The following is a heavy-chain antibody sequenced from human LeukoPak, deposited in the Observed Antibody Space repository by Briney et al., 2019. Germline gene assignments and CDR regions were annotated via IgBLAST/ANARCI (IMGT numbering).Heavy chain of an antibody. J-gene: IGHJ4*02. CDR3: ARDDFDFDS. D-gene: IGHD3/OR15-3a*01. CDR1: GYMFVTYG. Sequence: GASVKVSCKASGYMFVTYGISWVRQAPGQGLEWMGWINPHTGDTKNAQKFHDRVTMTADPFTDTAYMELRSLRSDDTAVYYCARDDFDFDSWGQGTLVTVS. V-gene: IGHV1-18*01. CDR2: INPHTGDT.